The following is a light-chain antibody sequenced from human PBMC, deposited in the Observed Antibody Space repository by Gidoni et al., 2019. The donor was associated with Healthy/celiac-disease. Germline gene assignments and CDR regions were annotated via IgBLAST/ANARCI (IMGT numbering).Light chain of an antibody. CDR3: NSRDSSSNHVV. CDR1: SRRSYY. CDR2: GKN. J-gene: IGLJ2*01. V-gene: IGLV3-19*01. Sequence: SSELPQGPAVSVALGQTVRITCQGDSRRSYYASWYQQKPGQAPVLVIYGKNNRPSGIPDRFSGSSSGNTASLTITGAQAEDEADYYCNSRDSSSNHVVFGGGTKLTVL.